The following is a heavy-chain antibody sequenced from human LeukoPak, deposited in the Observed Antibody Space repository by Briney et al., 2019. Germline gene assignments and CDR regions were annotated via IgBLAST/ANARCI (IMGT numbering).Heavy chain of an antibody. D-gene: IGHD2-2*01. V-gene: IGHV4-59*01. CDR1: GGSISSYS. CDR3: AKLTRGYCSSTACPNWFDP. J-gene: IGHJ5*02. Sequence: SETLSLTCTVSGGSISSYSWSWIRQPPGKGLEGIGYIFYSGSTNYNPSLKSRVTISVDTSKNQFSMKVTPVTAADTAVYYCAKLTRGYCSSTACPNWFDPWGQGTLVTVSS. CDR2: IFYSGST.